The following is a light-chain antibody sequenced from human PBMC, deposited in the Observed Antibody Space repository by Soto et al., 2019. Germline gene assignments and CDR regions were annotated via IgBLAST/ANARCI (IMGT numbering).Light chain of an antibody. CDR1: QSLSTSY. CDR2: AAS. J-gene: IGKJ5*01. V-gene: IGKV3-20*01. CDR3: PQYGTSPT. Sequence: EIVLTQSPGTLSLFPGERATLSCRASQSLSTSYLAWYRLKPGQAPRLLIYAASSRASGIPDRFSGSGSGTDFTLTISTLEPEDFAVYYCPQYGTSPTFGQGTRLEIK.